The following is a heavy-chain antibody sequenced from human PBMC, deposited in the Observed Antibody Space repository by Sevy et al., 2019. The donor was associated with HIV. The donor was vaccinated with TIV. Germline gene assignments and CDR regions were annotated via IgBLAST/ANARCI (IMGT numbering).Heavy chain of an antibody. CDR2: ISSTSAYI. D-gene: IGHD1-1*01. CDR3: ARAVLEISTWRSDY. CDR1: GFTFSSYR. V-gene: IGHV3-21*01. Sequence: GGSLRLSCAASGFTFSSYRMTWVRQAPRKGLEWVSCISSTSAYINYADSVKGRFTISRDNAKNLLYLQMDSLRAEDTAVYYCARAVLEISTWRSDYWGQGTLVTVSS. J-gene: IGHJ4*02.